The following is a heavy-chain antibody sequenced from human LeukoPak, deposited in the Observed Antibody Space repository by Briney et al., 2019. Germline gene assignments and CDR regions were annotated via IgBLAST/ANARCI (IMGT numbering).Heavy chain of an antibody. CDR1: GFTFSSYA. J-gene: IGHJ4*02. D-gene: IGHD3-22*01. CDR2: ISGSGGST. V-gene: IGHV3-23*01. Sequence: GGSLRLSCGASGFTFSSYAMSWVRQAPGKGLEWVSAISGSGGSTYYADSVKGRFTISRDNSKNTLYLQMNSLRAEDTAVYYCAKSPRYYYDSSGYHFDYWGQGTLVTVSS. CDR3: AKSPRYYYDSSGYHFDY.